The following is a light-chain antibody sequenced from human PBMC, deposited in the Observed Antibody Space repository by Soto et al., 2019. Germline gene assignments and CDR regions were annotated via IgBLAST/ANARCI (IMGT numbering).Light chain of an antibody. V-gene: IGLV2-14*01. CDR3: SSYTSSSNYV. CDR2: EVS. Sequence: QSALTQPASVSGSPGQSITISCTGTSSDVGGYNYVSWYQQHPAKAPKLMIFEVSNRPSGISNRFSGSKSGNTASLTISGLQAEDEADYYCSSYTSSSNYVFGTGTKLTAL. J-gene: IGLJ1*01. CDR1: SSDVGGYNY.